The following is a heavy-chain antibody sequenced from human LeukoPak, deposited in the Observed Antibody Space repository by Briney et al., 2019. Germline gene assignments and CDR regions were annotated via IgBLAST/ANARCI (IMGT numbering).Heavy chain of an antibody. J-gene: IGHJ4*02. CDR1: GFTVSSNY. V-gene: IGHV3-53*01. Sequence: QSGGSLRLSCAASGFTVSSNYMSWVCQAPGKGLEWVSVIYSGGSTYYADSVKGRFTISRDNSKNTLYLQMNSLRAEDTAVYYCARCLENYFDYWGQGTLVTVSS. CDR2: IYSGGST. D-gene: IGHD5/OR15-5a*01. CDR3: ARCLENYFDY.